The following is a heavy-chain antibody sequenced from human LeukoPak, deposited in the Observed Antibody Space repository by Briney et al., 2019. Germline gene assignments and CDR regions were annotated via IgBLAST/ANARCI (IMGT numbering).Heavy chain of an antibody. D-gene: IGHD3-10*01. CDR3: ARDLFGETGDY. J-gene: IGHJ4*02. Sequence: SETLSLTCTVSGGSINNYYWSWIRQPAGKGLEWIGRIYTSGSTNYNPSLKSRVTMSVDTSKNQFSLRLTSVTAADTAVYYCARDLFGETGDYWGQGTLVTVSS. CDR1: GGSINNYY. V-gene: IGHV4-4*07. CDR2: IYTSGST.